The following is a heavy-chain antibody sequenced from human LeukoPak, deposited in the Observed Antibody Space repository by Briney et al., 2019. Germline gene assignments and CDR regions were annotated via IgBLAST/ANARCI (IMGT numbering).Heavy chain of an antibody. Sequence: SETLSLTCTVSGGSINTYYWSWIRQPAGKGLEWIGRIYASGSPNYNPSLKSRVTMSVDTSKNQFSLKLSSVTAADTAVYYCARSRTGDRLFYYYYMDVWGKGTTVTVSS. CDR1: GGSINTYY. CDR3: ARSRTGDRLFYYYYMDV. V-gene: IGHV4-4*07. J-gene: IGHJ6*03. D-gene: IGHD7-27*01. CDR2: IYASGSP.